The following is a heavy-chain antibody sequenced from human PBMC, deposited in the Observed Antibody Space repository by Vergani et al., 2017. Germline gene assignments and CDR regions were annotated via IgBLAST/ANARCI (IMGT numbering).Heavy chain of an antibody. CDR1: GGSISSYY. D-gene: IGHD1-26*01. CDR3: ARDRMGTTVFDF. V-gene: IGHV4-59*01. J-gene: IGHJ4*02. Sequence: QVQLQESGPGLVKPSETLSLTCTVSGGSISSYYWSWIRQPPGKGLEWIGYIYYSGSTNYNPSLKSRVTISVDTSKNQFSLKLSSVTAADTAVYYCARDRMGTTVFDFWGQGILVTVSS. CDR2: IYYSGST.